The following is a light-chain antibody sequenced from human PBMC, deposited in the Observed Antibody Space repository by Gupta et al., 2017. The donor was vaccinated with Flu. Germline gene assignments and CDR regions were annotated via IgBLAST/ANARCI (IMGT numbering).Light chain of an antibody. CDR2: GAS. V-gene: IGKV3-15*01. Sequence: EIVMTQSPATLSVSPGERATLSCRASQSVSSNLAWYQQKPGQAPRLLIYGASTRATGIPARFSGSGSGTDFTLTISSLQSEDFAVYYCQQDNNCPYTFGQGTKLEI. CDR1: QSVSSN. CDR3: QQDNNCPYT. J-gene: IGKJ2*01.